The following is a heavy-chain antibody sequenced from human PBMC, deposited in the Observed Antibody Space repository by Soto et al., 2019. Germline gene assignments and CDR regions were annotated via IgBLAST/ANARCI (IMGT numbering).Heavy chain of an antibody. J-gene: IGHJ5*02. CDR1: GGSVSSGHYY. V-gene: IGHV4-61*01. CDR3: AREFLPFYGETVRFDP. CDR2: IYYTGST. D-gene: IGHD4-17*01. Sequence: SETLSLTCTVSGGSVSSGHYYWSWIRQPPGKGLEWIGYIYYTGSTNYNPSLKSRVTISVDTSMNQFSLKLSSVTAADTAVYYCAREFLPFYGETVRFDPWGQGTLVTVSS.